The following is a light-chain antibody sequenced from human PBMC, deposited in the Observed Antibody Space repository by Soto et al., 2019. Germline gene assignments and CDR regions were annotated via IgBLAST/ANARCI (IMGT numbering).Light chain of an antibody. CDR2: DVN. Sequence: QSVLTQPPSVSGSPGQSVAISCTGTSSDVGNSNGVSWYHQPPGTAPKLMIYDVNNRPSGVPDRFSGSKSGNTASLTISGLQAEDEGDYYCSSYTSSSTYVLGTGTKLTVL. J-gene: IGLJ1*01. CDR1: SSDVGNSNG. V-gene: IGLV2-18*02. CDR3: SSYTSSSTYV.